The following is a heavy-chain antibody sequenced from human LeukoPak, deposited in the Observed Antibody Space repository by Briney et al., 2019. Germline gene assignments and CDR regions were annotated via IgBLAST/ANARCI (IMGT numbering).Heavy chain of an antibody. Sequence: PGGSLRLSCAAASGFSFSASWMKWVRQAPGKGLEWVASIKEDGSVTRYVDSVKGRFTISRDNAKNPLFLQMNGLRAEDTAVYYCARDSGYGTYDDWAQGTLVTVSS. V-gene: IGHV3-7*01. D-gene: IGHD6-25*01. CDR2: IKEDGSVT. CDR3: ARDSGYGTYDD. J-gene: IGHJ4*02. CDR1: GFSFSASW.